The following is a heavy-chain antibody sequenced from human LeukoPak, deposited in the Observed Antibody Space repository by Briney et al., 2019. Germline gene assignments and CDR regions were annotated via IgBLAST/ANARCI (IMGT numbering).Heavy chain of an antibody. CDR1: GGTFSSYA. Sequence: SVKVSCKASGGTFSSYAISWVRQAPGQGLEWMGGIIPIFGTANYAQKFQGRVTITTDESTSTAYMELSSLRSEDTAVYYCARRFARYYYDSSGYFDYWGQGTLVTVSS. J-gene: IGHJ4*02. CDR3: ARRFARYYYDSSGYFDY. D-gene: IGHD3-22*01. CDR2: IIPIFGTA. V-gene: IGHV1-69*05.